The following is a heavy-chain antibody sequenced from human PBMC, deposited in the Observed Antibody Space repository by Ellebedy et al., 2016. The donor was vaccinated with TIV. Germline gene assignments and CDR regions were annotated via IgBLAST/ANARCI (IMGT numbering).Heavy chain of an antibody. CDR2: IIPIFGTA. Sequence: ASVKVSCKASGGTFSSYAISWVRQAPGQGLEWMGGIIPIFGTANYAQKFQGRVTITADESTSTAYMELSSLRSEDTAVYYCARDAYYYDSSGYYHFDYWGQGTLVTVSS. CDR3: ARDAYYYDSSGYYHFDY. J-gene: IGHJ4*02. V-gene: IGHV1-69*13. CDR1: GGTFSSYA. D-gene: IGHD3-22*01.